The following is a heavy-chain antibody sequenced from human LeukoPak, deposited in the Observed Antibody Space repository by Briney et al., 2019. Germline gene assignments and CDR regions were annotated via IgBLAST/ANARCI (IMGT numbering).Heavy chain of an antibody. CDR1: GGSISSGSYY. CDR3: ASAFTMVRGGPFDY. D-gene: IGHD3-10*01. J-gene: IGHJ4*02. Sequence: SQTLSLTCTVSGGSISSGSYYWSWIRQPAGKGLEWIGRIYTSGSTNYNPSLKSRVTISVDTSKNQFSLKLSSVTAADTAVYYCASAFTMVRGGPFDYWGQGTLVTVSS. V-gene: IGHV4-61*02. CDR2: IYTSGST.